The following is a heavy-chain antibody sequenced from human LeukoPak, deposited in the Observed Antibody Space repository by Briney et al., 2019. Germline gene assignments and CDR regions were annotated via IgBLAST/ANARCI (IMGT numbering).Heavy chain of an antibody. Sequence: GGSLRLSCAASGFTFSSYAMHWVRQAPGKGLEWVAVISYDGSNKYYADSVKGRFTISRDNSKNTLYLQMNSLRAEDTAVYYCARDPVHSSSWYGDWFDPWGQGTLVTVSS. CDR1: GFTFSSYA. D-gene: IGHD6-13*01. CDR2: ISYDGSNK. CDR3: ARDPVHSSSWYGDWFDP. V-gene: IGHV3-30-3*01. J-gene: IGHJ5*02.